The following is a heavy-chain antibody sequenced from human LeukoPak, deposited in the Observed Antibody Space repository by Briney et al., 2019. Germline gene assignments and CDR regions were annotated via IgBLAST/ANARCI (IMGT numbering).Heavy chain of an antibody. Sequence: GGSLRLSCAASGFTFSSYGMSWVRQDPGKGLEWVSTISGSGGSTYYADSVKGRFTISRDNSKNTLYLQMNSLRAEDTAVYYCARDEVGAAYSDYWGQGTLVTVSS. CDR1: GFTFSSYG. D-gene: IGHD1-26*01. V-gene: IGHV3-23*01. CDR2: ISGSGGST. CDR3: ARDEVGAAYSDY. J-gene: IGHJ4*02.